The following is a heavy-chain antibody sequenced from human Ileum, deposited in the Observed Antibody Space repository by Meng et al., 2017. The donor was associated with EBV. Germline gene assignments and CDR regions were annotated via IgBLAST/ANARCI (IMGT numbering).Heavy chain of an antibody. CDR3: ARVGQWLPIDY. V-gene: IGHV4-4*02. CDR1: GSAIGRSNG. J-gene: IGHJ4*02. CDR2: INHSWST. D-gene: IGHD6-19*01. Sequence: QMHDSGPGLGRTSECLSLSRAGSGSAIGRSNGWSWVRRPPEKGLEWIGEINHSWSTNYNPSLKSRVTMSVDKSKNQFSLNLSSVTAADTAVYYCARVGQWLPIDYWGQGTLVTVSS.